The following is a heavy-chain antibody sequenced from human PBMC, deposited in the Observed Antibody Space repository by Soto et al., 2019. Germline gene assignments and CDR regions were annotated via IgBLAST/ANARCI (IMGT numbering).Heavy chain of an antibody. D-gene: IGHD2-2*01. V-gene: IGHV3-23*01. Sequence: GGSLRLSCAASGFTFSSYAMSWVRQAPGKGLEWVSAISGSGGSTYYADSVKGRFTISRDNSKNTLYLQVNSLRAEDTAVYYCAKDALVVVPAATNYYGMDVWGQGTTVTVSS. CDR3: AKDALVVVPAATNYYGMDV. J-gene: IGHJ6*02. CDR2: ISGSGGST. CDR1: GFTFSSYA.